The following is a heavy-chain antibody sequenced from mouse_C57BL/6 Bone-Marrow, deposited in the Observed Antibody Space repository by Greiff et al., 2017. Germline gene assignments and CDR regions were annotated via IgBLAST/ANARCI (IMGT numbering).Heavy chain of an antibody. CDR1: GFTFSSYT. CDR2: ISGGGGNT. CDR3: ARRYYYGSSYWWYFDV. Sequence: EVKLVESGGGLVKPGGSLKLSCAASGFTFSSYTMSWVRQTPEKRLEWVATISGGGGNTYYPDSVKGRFTISRDNAKNTLYLQMSSLRSEDTALYYCARRYYYGSSYWWYFDVWGTGTTVTVSS. J-gene: IGHJ1*03. D-gene: IGHD1-1*01. V-gene: IGHV5-9*01.